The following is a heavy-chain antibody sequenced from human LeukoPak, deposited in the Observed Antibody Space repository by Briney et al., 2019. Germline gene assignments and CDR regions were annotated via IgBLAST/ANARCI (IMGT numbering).Heavy chain of an antibody. J-gene: IGHJ4*02. V-gene: IGHV1-2*02. D-gene: IGHD3-10*01. Sequence: ASVTVSCKASGYTFASGNVFRAYYMHWVRQAPGQGLEWMGWINPHSGATLYAQMFQGRVSMTRDTSINTAYMELNRLTSGDTAVYFCARETYGPGIKSVEYWGQGSLVTVSS. CDR1: GYTFASGNVFRAYY. CDR3: ARETYGPGIKSVEY. CDR2: INPHSGAT.